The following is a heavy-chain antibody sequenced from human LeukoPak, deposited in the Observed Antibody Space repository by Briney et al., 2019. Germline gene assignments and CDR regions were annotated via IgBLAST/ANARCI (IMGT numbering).Heavy chain of an antibody. CDR3: ARDLRRPRNLFDY. CDR2: ISSSGSTI. D-gene: IGHD1-14*01. V-gene: IGHV3-11*04. Sequence: GGSLRLSCAASGFTFSYYAMSWLRQAPGKGLEWVSYISSSGSTIYYADSVKGRFTISRDNAKNSLYLQMNSLRAEDTAVYYCARDLRRPRNLFDYWGQGTLVTVSS. CDR1: GFTFSYYA. J-gene: IGHJ4*02.